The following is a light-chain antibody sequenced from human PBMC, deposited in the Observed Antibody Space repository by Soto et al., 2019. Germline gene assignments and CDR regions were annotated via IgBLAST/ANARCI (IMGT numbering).Light chain of an antibody. CDR1: SSDVGGYDY. Sequence: QSALTQPPSASGSPGQSVTISCTGTSSDVGGYDYVSWYQQHPGKAPKLIIFEVNKWPSGVPDRFSGSKSGNTASLTVSGLQAEDEDDYYCSSYGGSNNLVFGGGTKVTVL. CDR2: EVN. CDR3: SSYGGSNNLV. V-gene: IGLV2-8*01. J-gene: IGLJ3*02.